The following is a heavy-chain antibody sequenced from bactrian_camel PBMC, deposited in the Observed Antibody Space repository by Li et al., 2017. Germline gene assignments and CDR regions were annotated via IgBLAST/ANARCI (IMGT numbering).Heavy chain of an antibody. Sequence: VQLVESGGGSVQAGGSLRLSCAAAGVTCVNYCLGWFRQAPGKGLQWVSGIYADGRKTFYADSVKGRFTISRDNAKNTVFLQMNNLESEDTALYYRTTGTTAYGHSWFSSGYWGQGTQVTVS. D-gene: IGHD6*01. CDR1: GVTCVNYC. V-gene: IGHV3-2*01. CDR2: IYADGRKT. CDR3: TTGTTAYGHSWFSSGY. J-gene: IGHJ6*01.